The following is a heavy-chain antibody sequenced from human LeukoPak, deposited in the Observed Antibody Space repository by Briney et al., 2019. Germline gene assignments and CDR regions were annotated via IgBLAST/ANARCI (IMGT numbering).Heavy chain of an antibody. Sequence: GGALRRSSASSEFTLSSYTRSSVRQAPGKGLEWVSNIKQDGSEKNYADSVKGRFTISRDNAKNALYLQMNSLRVENTAVYYCARDRSDAGLSASWGRG. J-gene: IGHJ5*02. CDR1: EFTLSSYT. CDR3: ARDRSDAGLSAS. CDR2: IKQDGSEK. D-gene: IGHD6-13*01. V-gene: IGHV3-7*04.